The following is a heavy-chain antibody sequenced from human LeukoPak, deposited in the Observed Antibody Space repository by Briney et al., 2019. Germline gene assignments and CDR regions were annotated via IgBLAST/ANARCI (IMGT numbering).Heavy chain of an antibody. Sequence: ASVKVSCKASGYTFTGYYMHWVRQAPGQGLEWMGWINPNSGGTNYAQKFQGRVTMTRDTSISTAYMELSRLRSDDTAVYYCARWTPAAIGWIDYWGQGTLVTVSS. J-gene: IGHJ4*02. CDR3: ARWTPAAIGWIDY. CDR1: GYTFTGYY. CDR2: INPNSGGT. V-gene: IGHV1-2*02. D-gene: IGHD2-2*01.